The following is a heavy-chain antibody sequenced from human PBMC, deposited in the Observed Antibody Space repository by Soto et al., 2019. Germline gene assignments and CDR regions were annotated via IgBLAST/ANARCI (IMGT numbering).Heavy chain of an antibody. J-gene: IGHJ5*02. V-gene: IGHV5-10-1*01. D-gene: IGHD3-10*02. CDR1: GDRFRGHY. CDR2: IDPTDSYT. Sequence: GVSHRNSRKGSGDRFRGHYISWMRQKPGKGLEWMGRIDPTDSYTNYSPAFQVHVTISVDKAISTAYREWSSRKPSDTAIYYCARHGNKCSGSRCYTFWFDPWGQGTLGTV. CDR3: ARHGNKCSGSRCYTFWFDP.